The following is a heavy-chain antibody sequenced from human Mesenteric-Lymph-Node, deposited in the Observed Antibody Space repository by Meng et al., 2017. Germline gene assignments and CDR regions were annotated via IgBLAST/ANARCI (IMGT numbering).Heavy chain of an antibody. V-gene: IGHV1-18*01. CDR2: ISGHNGNT. D-gene: IGHD3-22*01. J-gene: IGHJ4*01. Sequence: QVQLIQSGAEVKKLGASVKVSCKASDYIFTSYGLSWVRQAPGKGLEWMGWISGHNGNTKYAQQFQGRVTMTTDTSTSTAYMELRSLRADDTAVYYCARVTMIGYFDYWGQGTLVTVSS. CDR1: DYIFTSYG. CDR3: ARVTMIGYFDY.